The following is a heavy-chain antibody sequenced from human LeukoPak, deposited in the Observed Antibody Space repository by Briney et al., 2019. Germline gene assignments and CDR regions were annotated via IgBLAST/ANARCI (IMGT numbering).Heavy chain of an antibody. Sequence: GGSLRLSCEASGFTFSDYYMTWIRQAPGKGLEWVSYISSSGSTIYYADSVKGRFIISRDNAKNSLYLQMNSLRAEDTAVYSCARAGAWFGESLFDVWGQGTTVTVSS. J-gene: IGHJ6*02. CDR3: ARAGAWFGESLFDV. D-gene: IGHD3-10*01. CDR1: GFTFSDYY. V-gene: IGHV3-11*01. CDR2: ISSSGSTI.